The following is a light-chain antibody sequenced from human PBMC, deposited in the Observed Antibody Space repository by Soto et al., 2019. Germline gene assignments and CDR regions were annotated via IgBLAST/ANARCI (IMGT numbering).Light chain of an antibody. J-gene: IGKJ1*01. CDR3: QQYGRSPTT. Sequence: IVSTPPPSPVSLSPWEIATLSCRASQSVSSYLAWYQQKPGQAPRLLIYGASSRATGIPDRFSGSGSGTDFTLTISRLEPEDFAVYYCQQYGRSPTTFGQGTKVDTK. CDR2: GAS. CDR1: QSVSSY. V-gene: IGKV3-20*01.